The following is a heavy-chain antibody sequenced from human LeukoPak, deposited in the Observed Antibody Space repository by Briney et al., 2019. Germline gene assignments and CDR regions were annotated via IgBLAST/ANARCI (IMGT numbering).Heavy chain of an antibody. CDR3: AREGTYGWYNWFDP. Sequence: GSLRLSCAASGFTFDDYGMSWIRQPPGKGLEWIGYMYRTGSTNYNPSLKSRVTITPDTSKNQFSLRLTSVTAADTAVYYCAREGTYGWYNWFDPWGQGTLATVSS. CDR2: MYRTGST. V-gene: IGHV4-59*01. CDR1: GFTFDDYG. D-gene: IGHD6-19*01. J-gene: IGHJ5*02.